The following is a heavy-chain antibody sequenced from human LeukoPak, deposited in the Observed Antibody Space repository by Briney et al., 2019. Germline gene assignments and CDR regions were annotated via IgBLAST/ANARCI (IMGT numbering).Heavy chain of an antibody. D-gene: IGHD3-16*01. V-gene: IGHV3-53*01. CDR3: ARERGRGRDSPWFDY. CDR1: GFTVSGDF. CDR2: IYSDGST. J-gene: IGHJ4*02. Sequence: GESLRLSWAASGFTVSGDFMSWVRQAPGKGLEWVSVIYSDGSTYYADSVKGRFTISRDNSKNTLYLQMYGLRAEDTAVYYCARERGRGRDSPWFDYWGQGTLVTVSS.